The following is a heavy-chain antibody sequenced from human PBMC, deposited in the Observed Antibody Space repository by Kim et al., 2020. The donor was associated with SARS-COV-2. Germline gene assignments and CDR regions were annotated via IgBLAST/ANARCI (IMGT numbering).Heavy chain of an antibody. CDR2: ISGSGGST. CDR3: ARPYDSSGYFFPYFDY. Sequence: GGSLRLSCAASGFTFSNYAMSWVRQAPGKGLEWLSAISGSGGSTFYADSVKGRFTISRDNSKNTLYLQMNSLRAEDTAVYYCARPYDSSGYFFPYFDYWGQGTLVTVSS. CDR1: GFTFSNYA. D-gene: IGHD3-22*01. J-gene: IGHJ4*02. V-gene: IGHV3-23*01.